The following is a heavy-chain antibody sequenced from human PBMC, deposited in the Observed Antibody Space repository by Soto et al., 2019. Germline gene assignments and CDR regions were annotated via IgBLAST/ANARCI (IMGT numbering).Heavy chain of an antibody. V-gene: IGHV3-11*01. J-gene: IGHJ6*03. Sequence: GGSLRLSCAASGFTFSDYYMSWIRQAPGKGLEWVSYISSSGSTIYYADSVKGRFTISRDNAKNSLYLQMNSLRAEDTAVYYCARDSEYGVVIIPYYMDVWGKGTTVTVSS. D-gene: IGHD3-3*01. CDR1: GFTFSDYY. CDR2: ISSSGSTI. CDR3: ARDSEYGVVIIPYYMDV.